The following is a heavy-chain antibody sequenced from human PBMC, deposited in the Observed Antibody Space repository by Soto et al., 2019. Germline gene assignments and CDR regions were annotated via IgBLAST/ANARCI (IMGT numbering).Heavy chain of an antibody. D-gene: IGHD1-26*01. CDR2: ITGSGDNT. CDR3: AKGLGSGSYAASDS. J-gene: IGHJ5*01. V-gene: IGHV3-23*01. CDR1: GFTFSSYA. Sequence: EVQRLESGGGLVQPGGSLSLSCAASGFTFSSYALSWVRQPPGKGLGWVSAITGSGDNTYYADSVKGRFTISRDNSKNTLSLQMNSLRAEDTAVYYCAKGLGSGSYAASDSWGQGTLVTVSS.